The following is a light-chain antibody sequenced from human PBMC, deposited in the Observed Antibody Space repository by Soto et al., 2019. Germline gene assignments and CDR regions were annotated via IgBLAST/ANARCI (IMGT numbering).Light chain of an antibody. CDR1: QSVSSNY. J-gene: IGKJ1*01. V-gene: IGKV3-20*01. Sequence: EIVLTQSPGTLSLSPGERATLSCRASQSVSSNYLAWYQQKPGQAPRLLIYGASSRATGIPDRFSGSGSGTDFTLTIRRREPKDLAVYYCQQYGNSPRTFGQGTKVEIK. CDR2: GAS. CDR3: QQYGNSPRT.